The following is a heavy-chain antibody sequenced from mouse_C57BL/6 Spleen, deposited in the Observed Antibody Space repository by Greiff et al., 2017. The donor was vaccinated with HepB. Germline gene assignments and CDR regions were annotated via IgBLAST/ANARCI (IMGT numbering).Heavy chain of an antibody. D-gene: IGHD3-2*02. CDR2: IDPENGDT. CDR1: GFNIKDDY. Sequence: EVQLQQSGAELVRPGASVKLSCTASGFNIKDDYMHWVKQRPEQGLEWIGWIDPENGDTEYASKFQGKATITADTSSNTAYLQLSSLTSEDTAVYYCTLDSSGSWFAYWGQGTLVTVSA. J-gene: IGHJ3*01. CDR3: TLDSSGSWFAY. V-gene: IGHV14-4*01.